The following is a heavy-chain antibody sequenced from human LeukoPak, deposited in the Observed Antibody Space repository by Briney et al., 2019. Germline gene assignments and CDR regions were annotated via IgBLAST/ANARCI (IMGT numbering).Heavy chain of an antibody. V-gene: IGHV3-73*01. CDR2: IRSKANSYAT. J-gene: IGHJ3*02. CDR1: GFTFSNTW. CDR3: TRHNVYYYGSGSFDAFDI. Sequence: PGGSLRLSCAASGFTFSNTWMSWVRQAPGKGLEWVGRIRSKANSYATAYAASVKGRFTISRDDSKNTAYLQMNSLKTEDTAVYYCTRHNVYYYGSGSFDAFDIWGQGTMVTVSS. D-gene: IGHD3-10*01.